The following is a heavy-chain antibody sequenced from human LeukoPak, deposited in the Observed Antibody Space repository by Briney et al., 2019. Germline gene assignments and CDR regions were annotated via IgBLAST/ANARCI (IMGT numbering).Heavy chain of an antibody. J-gene: IGHJ4*02. CDR1: GGTFSSYA. Sequence: ASVKVSCKASGGTFSSYAISWVREAPGQGLEWMGWINPNSGGTNYAQKFQGRVTMTRDTSISTAYMELSRLRSDDTAVYYCARGPVAEPFDYWGQGTLVTVSS. V-gene: IGHV1-2*02. D-gene: IGHD6-19*01. CDR3: ARGPVAEPFDY. CDR2: INPNSGGT.